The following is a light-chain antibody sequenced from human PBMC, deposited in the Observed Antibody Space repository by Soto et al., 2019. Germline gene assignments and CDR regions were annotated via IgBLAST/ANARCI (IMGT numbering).Light chain of an antibody. CDR1: NSNMGRNY. Sequence: QSVLTQTPSASGTPGQSVTISCSGSNSNMGRNYVYWYQQVPGTAPKLLMYRNDVRPSGVPDRFTGSKSGTSASLAISGLRSEDEADFYCAVWDNSLNGVAFGGGTKLTVL. CDR3: AVWDNSLNGVA. V-gene: IGLV1-47*01. CDR2: RND. J-gene: IGLJ2*01.